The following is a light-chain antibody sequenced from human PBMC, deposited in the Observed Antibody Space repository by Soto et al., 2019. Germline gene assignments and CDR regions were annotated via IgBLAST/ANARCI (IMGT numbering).Light chain of an antibody. CDR1: QSVGSN. Sequence: EKALTQSPVTLSLSPGERATFSCRASQSVGSNLAWYQQRPGQAPRLLIYGASTRASGVPDRFSGSGSGTEFILTISSLQSEDSAVYYCQQYDVWPALTFGGGTKVDIK. CDR2: GAS. CDR3: QQYDVWPALT. V-gene: IGKV3-15*01. J-gene: IGKJ4*01.